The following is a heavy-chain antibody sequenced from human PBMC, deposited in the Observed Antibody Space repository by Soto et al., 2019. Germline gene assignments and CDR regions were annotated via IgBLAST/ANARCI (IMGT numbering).Heavy chain of an antibody. CDR2: ISWDGGST. D-gene: IGHD1-26*01. CDR3: AKSWIVGATGGPYYFDY. Sequence: GGSLRLSCAASGFTFDDYTMHWVRQAPGKGLEWVSLISWDGGSTYYADSVKGRFTISRDNSKNSLYLQMNSLRTEDTALYYCAKSWIVGATGGPYYFDYWGQGTLVTVSS. J-gene: IGHJ4*02. V-gene: IGHV3-43*01. CDR1: GFTFDDYT.